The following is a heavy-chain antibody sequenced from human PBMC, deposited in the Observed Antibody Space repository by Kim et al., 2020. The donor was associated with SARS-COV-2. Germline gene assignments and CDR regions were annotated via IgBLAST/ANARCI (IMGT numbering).Heavy chain of an antibody. CDR2: IYHSGST. CDR3: ASEAAAGTGLTNWFDP. J-gene: IGHJ5*02. D-gene: IGHD6-13*01. Sequence: SETLSLTCAVSGGSISSSNWWSWVRQPPGKGLEWIGEIYHSGSTNYNPSLKSRVTISVDKSKNQFSLKLSSVTAADTAVYYCASEAAAGTGLTNWFDPWGQGTLVTVSS. CDR1: GGSISSSNW. V-gene: IGHV4-4*02.